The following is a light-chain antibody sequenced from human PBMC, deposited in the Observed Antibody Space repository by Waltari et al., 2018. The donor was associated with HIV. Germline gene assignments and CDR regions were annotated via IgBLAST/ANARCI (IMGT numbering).Light chain of an antibody. CDR3: SSYTSSSTKV. CDR2: EVS. Sequence: QSALTQPASVSGSPGQSITISCTGTSSDVGGYNYVSWYQQHPGKAPKLMFYEVSSRPSGVSNRFSGSKSGNTASLTISWLQAEDEADYYCSSYTSSSTKVFGGGTKLTVL. J-gene: IGLJ3*02. V-gene: IGLV2-14*01. CDR1: SSDVGGYNY.